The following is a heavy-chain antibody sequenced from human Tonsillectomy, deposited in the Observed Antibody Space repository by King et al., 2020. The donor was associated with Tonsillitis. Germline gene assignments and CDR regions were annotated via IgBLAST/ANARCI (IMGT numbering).Heavy chain of an antibody. CDR2: IYYSGST. V-gene: IGHV4-39*01. D-gene: IGHD3-22*01. J-gene: IGHJ3*02. Sequence: QLQESGPGLVKPSETLSLTCTVSGGSISSSRNYWGWIRQSPGKGLEWIGSIYYSGSTYYNPSLKSRVSISVDTSKNLFSLKLSSVTAADTAVYYCARHRRDPPGGYYYDSSGYLNAFDIWGQGTMVTVSS. CDR3: ARHRRDPPGGYYYDSSGYLNAFDI. CDR1: GGSISSSRNY.